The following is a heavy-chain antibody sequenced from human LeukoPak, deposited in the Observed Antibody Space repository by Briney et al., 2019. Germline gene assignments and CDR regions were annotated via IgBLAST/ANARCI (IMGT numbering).Heavy chain of an antibody. J-gene: IGHJ6*03. CDR2: IRYDGSNK. V-gene: IGHV3-30*02. CDR3: ARDPSDFWSGYYYYYYYMDI. CDR1: GFTFSSYG. D-gene: IGHD3-3*01. Sequence: GGSLRLSCAASGFTFSSYGMHWVRQAPGKGLEWVAFIRYDGSNKYYADSVKGRFTISRDNAKNSLYLQMNSLRAEDTAVYYCARDPSDFWSGYYYYYYYMDIWGKGTTVTVSS.